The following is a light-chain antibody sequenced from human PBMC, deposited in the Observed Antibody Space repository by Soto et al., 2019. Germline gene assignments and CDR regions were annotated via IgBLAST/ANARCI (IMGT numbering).Light chain of an antibody. V-gene: IGKV1-27*01. Sequence: QMTQSPSSLSASVGDRVTITCRASQSIIRYLAWYQQKQGMPPKLLIYAASTLQSGVPSRFSGSGSGTDFTLTISRLHPEDVATYYCQKYGDVPYTFGQGTKLEIK. CDR1: QSIIRY. CDR2: AAS. J-gene: IGKJ2*01. CDR3: QKYGDVPYT.